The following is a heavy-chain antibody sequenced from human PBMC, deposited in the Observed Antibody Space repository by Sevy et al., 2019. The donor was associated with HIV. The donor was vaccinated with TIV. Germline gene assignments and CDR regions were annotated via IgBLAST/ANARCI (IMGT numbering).Heavy chain of an antibody. Sequence: ASVKVSCKASGYTFTSYGISWVRQAPGQGLEWMGWISAYNGNTNYAQKLQARVTMTTDTSTSTAYMELRSLRSDDTAVYYCARVGYYGSGSHHSGCDAFAIWGQGTMVTVSS. CDR2: ISAYNGNT. CDR1: GYTFTSYG. D-gene: IGHD3-10*01. CDR3: ARVGYYGSGSHHSGCDAFAI. V-gene: IGHV1-18*01. J-gene: IGHJ3*02.